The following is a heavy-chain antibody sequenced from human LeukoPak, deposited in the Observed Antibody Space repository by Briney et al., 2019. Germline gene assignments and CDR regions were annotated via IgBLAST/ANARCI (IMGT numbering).Heavy chain of an antibody. J-gene: IGHJ6*02. CDR2: INHSGST. V-gene: IGHV4-34*01. D-gene: IGHD3-22*01. CDR3: ARGNSEGSSGYYYYYYYGMDV. Sequence: PSETLSLTCAVYGGSFSGYYWSGIRQPPGKGLEWIGEINHSGSTNYNPSLKSRVTISVDTSKNQFSLKLSSVTAADTAVYYCARGNSEGSSGYYYYYYYGMDVWGQGTTVTVSS. CDR1: GGSFSGYY.